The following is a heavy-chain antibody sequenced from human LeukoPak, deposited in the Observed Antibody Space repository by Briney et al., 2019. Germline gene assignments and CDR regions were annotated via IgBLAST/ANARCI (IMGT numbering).Heavy chain of an antibody. V-gene: IGHV3-23*01. D-gene: IGHD5-18*01. CDR2: ISGSGGSI. CDR1: GFTFSSYA. CDR3: AKDTQIRGYSYGYFGY. J-gene: IGHJ4*02. Sequence: PGGSLRLSCAASGFTFSSYAMSWVRQAPGKGLEWVSAISGSGGSIYYADSVKGRFTISRDNSKNTLYLQMNSLRAEDTAVYYCAKDTQIRGYSYGYFGYWGQGTLVTVSS.